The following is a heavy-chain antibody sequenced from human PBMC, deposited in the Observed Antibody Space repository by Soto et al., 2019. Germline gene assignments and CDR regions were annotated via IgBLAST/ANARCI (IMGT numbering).Heavy chain of an antibody. D-gene: IGHD2-15*01. CDR1: GFTVSTNY. Sequence: VGSLRLSCAASGFTVSTNYRTWVRQTPGKGLEWVSIIYSNGNTYYADSVKGRFTISRDNSKNTLYLQMNSLRVDDTAVYYCVVEDLGMEVWGQGTTVTVSS. V-gene: IGHV3-53*01. CDR3: VVEDLGMEV. CDR2: IYSNGNT. J-gene: IGHJ6*02.